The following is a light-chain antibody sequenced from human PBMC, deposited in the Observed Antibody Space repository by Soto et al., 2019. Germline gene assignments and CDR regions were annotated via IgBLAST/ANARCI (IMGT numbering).Light chain of an antibody. V-gene: IGKV1D-16*01. J-gene: IGKJ1*01. CDR2: IAS. Sequence: DIQITQSPSSLSASVGDRVTITCRASQDINSWLTWYQQKPGKAPKVLIYIASRLQPGVPSRFSGRGSGTDFTLTISSLQPDDFATYYCQQYNSYSRTFGQGTKVDIK. CDR1: QDINSW. CDR3: QQYNSYSRT.